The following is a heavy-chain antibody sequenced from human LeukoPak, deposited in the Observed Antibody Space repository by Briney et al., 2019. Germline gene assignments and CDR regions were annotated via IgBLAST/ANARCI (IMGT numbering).Heavy chain of an antibody. CDR3: ARGVRYYDYVWGSSDFDY. D-gene: IGHD3-16*01. CDR2: IYYSGST. V-gene: IGHV4-39*07. CDR1: GGSISSSSYY. Sequence: KPSETLSLTCTVPGGSISSSSYYWGWIRQPPGKGLEWIGSIYYSGSTYYNPSLKSRVTISVDTSKNQFSLKLSSVTAADTAVYYCARGVRYYDYVWGSSDFDYWGQGTLVTVSS. J-gene: IGHJ4*02.